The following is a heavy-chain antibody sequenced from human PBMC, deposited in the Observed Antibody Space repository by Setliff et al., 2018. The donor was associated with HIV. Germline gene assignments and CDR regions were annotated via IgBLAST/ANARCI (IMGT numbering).Heavy chain of an antibody. J-gene: IGHJ3*02. V-gene: IGHV4-39*01. CDR2: IYYSGNT. CDR1: GGSISNSSYY. CDR3: ARLFQWMSYGFDI. D-gene: IGHD5-12*01. Sequence: PSETLSLTCTVSGGSISNSSYYWGWIRQPPGKGLEWIGSIYYSGNTYYSPSLKSRVTISVDTSKNQFSLKLSSVTAADTAVYYCARLFQWMSYGFDIWGQGTMVTVSS.